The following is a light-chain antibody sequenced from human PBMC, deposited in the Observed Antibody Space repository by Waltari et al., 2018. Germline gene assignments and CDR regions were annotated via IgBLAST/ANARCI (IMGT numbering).Light chain of an antibody. V-gene: IGKV1-39*01. CDR2: AAS. J-gene: IGKJ4*01. CDR3: QQSYSTPLT. CDR1: QSISSY. Sequence: DIQMTQSPSSLSASVGDRVTITCRASQSISSYVNWYQQKPGKAPKLLIYAASSLQSGVPSRLSGSGSGTDFTLTISSLQPEDFATYYCQQSYSTPLTFGGGTKVEIK.